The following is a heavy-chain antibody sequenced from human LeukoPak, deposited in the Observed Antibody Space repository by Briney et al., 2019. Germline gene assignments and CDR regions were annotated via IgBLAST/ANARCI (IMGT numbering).Heavy chain of an antibody. CDR1: GFTLSNHW. CDR2: VNRDGSET. CDR3: ARNNGMDV. J-gene: IGHJ6*02. Sequence: GGSLRLSCAASGFTLSNHWMTWVRQVPGRGPEWVANVNRDGSETYYLDSVKGRFTISRDNAKNSLYLQMNSLRAEDTALYHCARNNGMDVWGQGTTVIVSS. V-gene: IGHV3-7*03.